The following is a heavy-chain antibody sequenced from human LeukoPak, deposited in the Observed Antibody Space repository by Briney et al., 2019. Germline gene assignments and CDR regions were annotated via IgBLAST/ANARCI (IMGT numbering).Heavy chain of an antibody. CDR2: IWYDGSNK. Sequence: PGGSLRLSCAASGFTFSGYGMHWVRQAPGKGLEWVAVIWYDGSNKYYADSVKGRFTISRDNSKNTLYLQMNSLRAEDTAVYYCARDDDILTGPPGGYWGQGTLVTVSS. J-gene: IGHJ4*02. D-gene: IGHD3-9*01. CDR1: GFTFSGYG. CDR3: ARDDDILTGPPGGY. V-gene: IGHV3-33*01.